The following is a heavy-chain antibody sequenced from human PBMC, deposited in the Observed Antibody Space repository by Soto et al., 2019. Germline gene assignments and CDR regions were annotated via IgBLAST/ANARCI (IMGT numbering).Heavy chain of an antibody. CDR1: GGTFSRYS. D-gene: IGHD2-2*01. V-gene: IGHV1-69*08. Sequence: QVQLVQSGAEVKKPGSSVKVSCKASGGTFSRYSITSVRQAPGHGLEWIGRIIPIFGIASYAQKSQGRVTITADESTSTAYMELSSLRSDDTAVYYCAREDRDRETGLVPAAIDGMDVWGQGTTVTVSS. CDR3: AREDRDRETGLVPAAIDGMDV. J-gene: IGHJ6*02. CDR2: IIPIFGIA.